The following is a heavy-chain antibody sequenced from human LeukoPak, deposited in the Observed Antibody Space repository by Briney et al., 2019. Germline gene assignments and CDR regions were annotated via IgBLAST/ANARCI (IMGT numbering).Heavy chain of an antibody. CDR3: AKDSGY. CDR1: GFTFDDYA. Sequence: PGGSLRLSCAASGFTFDDYAMHWVRQAPGKGLEWVSGISWNSGSIGCADSVKGRFTISRDNAKNSLYLQMNSLRAEDTALYSCAKDSGYWGQGTLVTVSS. CDR2: ISWNSGSI. V-gene: IGHV3-9*01. J-gene: IGHJ4*02.